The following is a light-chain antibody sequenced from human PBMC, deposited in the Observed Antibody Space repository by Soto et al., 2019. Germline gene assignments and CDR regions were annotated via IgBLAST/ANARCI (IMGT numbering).Light chain of an antibody. CDR3: QYYNNYCWT. Sequence: DIQLTQPPSTLSASVGDRVTITGRPSQSISSWLAWYQQKPGKAPKFLIYKTSNLESGVPSRFSGSGSGTEFTLTISSLQPDDFAAYYCQYYNNYCWTFGQGTKVEIK. CDR1: QSISSW. CDR2: KTS. V-gene: IGKV1-5*03. J-gene: IGKJ1*01.